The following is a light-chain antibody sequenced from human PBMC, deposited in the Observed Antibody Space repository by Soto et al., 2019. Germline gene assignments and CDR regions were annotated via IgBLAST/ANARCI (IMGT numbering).Light chain of an antibody. V-gene: IGKV3-20*01. CDR2: GAS. CDR3: QEYGSSRT. CDR1: QSVSSSY. Sequence: EIVLTQSPGTLSLSPGERATLSCRASQSVSSSYLAWYKQKPGQAPRLLIYGASSRATGIPDRFSGSGSGTDVTLTISRLEPEDFAVYYCQEYGSSRTFGQGTKVEI. J-gene: IGKJ1*01.